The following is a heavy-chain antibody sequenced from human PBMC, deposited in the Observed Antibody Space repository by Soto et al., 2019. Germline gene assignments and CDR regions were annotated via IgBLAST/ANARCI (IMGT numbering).Heavy chain of an antibody. V-gene: IGHV1-18*01. CDR1: GYTFFTYD. J-gene: IGHJ5*02. CDR2: ISTYSGDT. D-gene: IGHD5-12*01. CDR3: ARHHGPTTSENWFDT. Sequence: QVHLVQSGVEVKTPGASVKVSCQASGYTFFTYDISWVRQAPGKGLEWMGWISTYSGDTKYAQKFQGRVTMTPDTSTTTAYLELRSLRSDDTAVYYCARHHGPTTSENWFDTWGQGTLGTVSS.